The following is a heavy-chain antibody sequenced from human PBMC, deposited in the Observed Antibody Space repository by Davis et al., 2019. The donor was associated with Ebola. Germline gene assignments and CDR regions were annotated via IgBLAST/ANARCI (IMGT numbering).Heavy chain of an antibody. D-gene: IGHD5-18*01. CDR3: ARAKRTAMVTLDYGMDV. J-gene: IGHJ6*02. Sequence: SETLSLTCSVSGGSIRNYYWSWIRQSPGKGLEWIGYMYHSGTGNYNPSLKSRVTISVDTSKNQFSLKLSSVTAADTAVYYCARAKRTAMVTLDYGMDVWGQGTTVTVSS. CDR1: GGSIRNYY. CDR2: MYHSGTG. V-gene: IGHV4-59*12.